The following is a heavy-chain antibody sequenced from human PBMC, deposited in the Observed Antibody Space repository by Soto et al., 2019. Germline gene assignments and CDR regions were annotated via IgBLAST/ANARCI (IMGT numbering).Heavy chain of an antibody. CDR2: IYYRGSH. CDR3: ASLGGAVALPDY. J-gene: IGHJ4*02. V-gene: IGHV4-39*01. Sequence: QLQLQESGPGLVKPSETLSLTCTVSGGSISSSSYYWGWIRQPPGKGLEWIGSIYYRGSHYTDPPLKSRVTISVDTSKNQSSTKLSSVTAADTAVYYGASLGGAVALPDYWGQGPLVTVSS. D-gene: IGHD6-19*01. CDR1: GGSISSSSYY.